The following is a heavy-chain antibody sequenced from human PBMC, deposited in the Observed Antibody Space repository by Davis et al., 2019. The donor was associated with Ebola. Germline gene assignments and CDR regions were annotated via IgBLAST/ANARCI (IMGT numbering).Heavy chain of an antibody. CDR3: AREAYSGTLRFDY. J-gene: IGHJ4*02. CDR1: GGSISSGDYY. D-gene: IGHD1-26*01. V-gene: IGHV4-61*08. CDR2: IYYSGST. Sequence: MPSETLSLTCTVSGGSISSGDYYWSWIRQPPGKGLEWIGYIYYSGSTNYNPSLKSRVTISVDTSKNQFSLKVSSVTAADTAVYYCAREAYSGTLRFDYWGQGTLVTVSS.